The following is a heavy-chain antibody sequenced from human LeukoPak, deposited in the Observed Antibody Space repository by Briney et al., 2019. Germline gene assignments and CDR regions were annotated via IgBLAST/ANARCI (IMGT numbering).Heavy chain of an antibody. J-gene: IGHJ3*02. CDR2: INHSGST. Sequence: LRLSCAASGFTFSDYYMTWIRQPPGKGLEWIGEINHSGSTNYNPSLKSRVTISVDTSKNQFSLKLSSVTAADTAVYYCARPGTVTDAFDIWGQGTMVTVSS. V-gene: IGHV4-34*01. CDR3: ARPGTVTDAFDI. CDR1: GFTFSDYY. D-gene: IGHD4-17*01.